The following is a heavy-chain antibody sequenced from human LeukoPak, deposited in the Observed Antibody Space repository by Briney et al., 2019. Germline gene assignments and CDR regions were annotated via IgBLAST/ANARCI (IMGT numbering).Heavy chain of an antibody. CDR2: INRIGSIT. V-gene: IGHV3-20*01. Sequence: GGTLRLSCAASGFTFSSYGMSWVRQVPGKGLEWVCGINRIGSITGCADSVKGRFTISRDNAKNFLFLDMNSVRVEDTAFYHCATKGVGGELGGFDYWGQGTLVTVSS. CDR1: GFTFSSYG. D-gene: IGHD3-16*01. CDR3: ATKGVGGELGGFDY. J-gene: IGHJ4*02.